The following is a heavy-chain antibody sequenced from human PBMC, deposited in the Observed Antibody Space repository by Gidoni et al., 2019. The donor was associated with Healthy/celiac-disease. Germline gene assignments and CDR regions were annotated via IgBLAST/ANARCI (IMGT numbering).Heavy chain of an antibody. CDR3: AKDGGYDFWSGYHDAFDI. V-gene: IGHV3-23*01. J-gene: IGHJ3*02. D-gene: IGHD3-3*01. Sequence: EVQLLASGGGLVQPGGSLRLSCAASGFTFSSYAMSWVRQAPGKGLEWVSAISGSGGSTYYADSVKGRFTISRDNSKNTLYLQMNSLRAEDTAVYYCAKDGGYDFWSGYHDAFDIWGQGTMVTVSS. CDR1: GFTFSSYA. CDR2: ISGSGGST.